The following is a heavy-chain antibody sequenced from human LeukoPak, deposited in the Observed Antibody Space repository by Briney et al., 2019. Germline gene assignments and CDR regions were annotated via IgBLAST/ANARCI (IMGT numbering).Heavy chain of an antibody. V-gene: IGHV4-61*02. J-gene: IGHJ4*02. D-gene: IGHD5-24*01. CDR3: AREARDGYKLYYFDY. CDR2: IYTSGST. Sequence: PSETLSLTCTVSGGSISSGSYYWSWIRQPAGKGLEWIGRIYTSGSTNYNPSLKSRVTISVDTSKNQFSLQLNSVTPEDTAVYYCAREARDGYKLYYFDYWGQGTLVTVSS. CDR1: GGSISSGSYY.